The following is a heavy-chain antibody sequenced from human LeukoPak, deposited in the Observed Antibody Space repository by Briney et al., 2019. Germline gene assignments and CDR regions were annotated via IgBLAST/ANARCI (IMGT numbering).Heavy chain of an antibody. CDR3: ARGVHVRVYDSNPHYGHY. V-gene: IGHV1-46*01. CDR1: GYTFTSYY. D-gene: IGHD3-22*01. J-gene: IGHJ4*02. Sequence: ASMKVSCKASGYTFTSYYIFWVRQAPGQGLEWMGIINPRTGSTSYSQKFQGRVTMTRDMSTSTVYMELSSLRSEDTALYYCARGVHVRVYDSNPHYGHYWGQGTLVTVSS. CDR2: INPRTGST.